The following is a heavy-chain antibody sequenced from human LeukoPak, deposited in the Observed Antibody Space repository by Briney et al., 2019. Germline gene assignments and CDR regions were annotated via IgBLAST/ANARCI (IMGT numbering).Heavy chain of an antibody. Sequence: GRSLRLSCAAFGFTFSSYGMHWVRQAPGKGLEWVAVISYDGSNKYCADSVKGRFTISRDNSKNTLYLQMNSLRAEDTAVYYCAKTIVGAAWFDPWGQGTLVTVSS. J-gene: IGHJ5*02. V-gene: IGHV3-30*18. CDR3: AKTIVGAAWFDP. D-gene: IGHD1-26*01. CDR2: ISYDGSNK. CDR1: GFTFSSYG.